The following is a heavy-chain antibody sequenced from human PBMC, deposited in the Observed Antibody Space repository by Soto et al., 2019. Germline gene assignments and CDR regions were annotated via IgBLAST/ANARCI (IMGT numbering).Heavy chain of an antibody. CDR1: GGSILLYY. D-gene: IGHD5-18*01. CDR3: ARDTDTAMAIDY. CDR2: IYYSGSS. J-gene: IGHJ4*02. Sequence: SKTLSLTCTVSGGSILLYYWSWIRQPPGQGLDWIGYIYYSGSSNYNPSLKSRVPISVDTSKNQFSLKLSSVTAADTAVYYCARDTDTAMAIDYWGQGTLVTVSS. V-gene: IGHV4-59*01.